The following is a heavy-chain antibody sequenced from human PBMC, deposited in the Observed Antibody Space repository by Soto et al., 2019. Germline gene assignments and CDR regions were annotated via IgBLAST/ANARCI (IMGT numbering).Heavy chain of an antibody. CDR1: GGSISFYY. D-gene: IGHD6-19*01. Sequence: LSLTCNVSGGSISFYYWSFIRQPPGKGLEWIGYIYYSGSTNYSPSLKSRLTISLDTSKNQFSMKLTSVTTADTAVYYCADGIAVAGVYDYWSPGTLVTVSS. J-gene: IGHJ4*02. CDR2: IYYSGST. V-gene: IGHV4-59*03. CDR3: ADGIAVAGVYDY.